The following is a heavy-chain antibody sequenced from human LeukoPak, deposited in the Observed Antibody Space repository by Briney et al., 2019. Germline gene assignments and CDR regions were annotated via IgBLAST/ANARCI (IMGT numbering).Heavy chain of an antibody. CDR3: ASGFAWSATVISKYFDY. CDR1: GGSISSGDYY. J-gene: IGHJ4*02. CDR2: IYYSGST. D-gene: IGHD4-17*01. V-gene: IGHV4-30-4*01. Sequence: PSQTLSLTCTVSGGSISSGDYYWSWIRQPPGKGLEWIGYIYYSGSTYYNPSLKSRVTISVDTSKNQFSLKLSSVTAADTAVYYCASGFAWSATVISKYFDYWGQGTLVTVSS.